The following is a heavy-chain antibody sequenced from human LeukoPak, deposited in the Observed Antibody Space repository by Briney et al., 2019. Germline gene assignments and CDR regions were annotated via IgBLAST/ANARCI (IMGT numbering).Heavy chain of an antibody. CDR1: GFTFSSYW. Sequence: GGSLRLSCAASGFTFSSYWMSWVRQAPGKGLEWVANIKQDGSEKYYVDSVKGRFTISRDNAKNSLYLQMNSLRAEDTAVYYCARAYDFWSGYLGAFDYWGQGTLVTVSS. D-gene: IGHD3-3*01. V-gene: IGHV3-7*01. CDR3: ARAYDFWSGYLGAFDY. CDR2: IKQDGSEK. J-gene: IGHJ4*02.